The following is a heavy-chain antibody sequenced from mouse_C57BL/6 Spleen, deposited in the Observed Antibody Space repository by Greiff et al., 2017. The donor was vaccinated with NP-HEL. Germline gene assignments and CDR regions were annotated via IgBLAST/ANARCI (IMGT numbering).Heavy chain of an antibody. D-gene: IGHD2-5*01. CDR2: IDPETGGT. CDR1: GYTFTDYE. V-gene: IGHV1-15*01. J-gene: IGHJ3*01. Sequence: VQLQQSGAELVRPGASVTLSCKASGYTFTDYEMHWVKQTPVHGLKWIGAIDPETGGTAYNQKFKGKAILTADKSSSTAYMELRSLTSEDSAVYYCTGGSLYYSNYVGFAYGGQGTLVTVAA. CDR3: TGGSLYYSNYVGFAY.